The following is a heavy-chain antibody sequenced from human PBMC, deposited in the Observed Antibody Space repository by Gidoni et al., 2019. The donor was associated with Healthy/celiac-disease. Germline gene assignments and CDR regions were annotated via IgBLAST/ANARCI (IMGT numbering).Heavy chain of an antibody. CDR3: AKNSNYYDSSGYSSFDY. D-gene: IGHD3-22*01. V-gene: IGHV3-30*02. J-gene: IGHJ4*02. Sequence: KGRFTISRDNSKNTLYLQMNSLRAEDTAVYYCAKNSNYYDSSGYSSFDYWGQGTLVTVSS.